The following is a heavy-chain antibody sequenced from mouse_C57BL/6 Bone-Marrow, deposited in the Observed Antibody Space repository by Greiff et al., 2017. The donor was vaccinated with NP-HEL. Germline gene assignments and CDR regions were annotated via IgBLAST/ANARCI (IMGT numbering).Heavy chain of an antibody. CDR2: ISNGGGST. V-gene: IGHV5-12*01. CDR1: GFTFSDYY. J-gene: IGHJ3*01. Sequence: EVKVVESGGGLVQPGGSLKLSCAASGFTFSDYYMYWVRQTPEKRLEWVAYISNGGGSTYYPATVKGRFTISRDNAKNTLYLQMSRLKSEDTAMYYCARKGTGFAWFAYWGQGTLVTVSA. D-gene: IGHD3-3*01. CDR3: ARKGTGFAWFAY.